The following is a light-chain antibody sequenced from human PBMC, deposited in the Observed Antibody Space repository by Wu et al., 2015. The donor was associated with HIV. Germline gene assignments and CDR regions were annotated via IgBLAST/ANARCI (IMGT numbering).Light chain of an antibody. J-gene: IGKJ5*01. V-gene: IGKV1-9*01. CDR1: QGISSY. Sequence: DIQLTQSPSFLSASVGDRVTITCRASQGISSYLGWYQQRSGKAPKLLISAASILQSGVPSRFSGSGSGTEFTLTISSLQPEDSATYYCQQLHIYSFTFGQGTRLE. CDR2: AAS. CDR3: QQLHIYSFT.